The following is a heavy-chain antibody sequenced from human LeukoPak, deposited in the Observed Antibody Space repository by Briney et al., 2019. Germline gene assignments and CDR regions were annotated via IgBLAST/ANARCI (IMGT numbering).Heavy chain of an antibody. CDR3: ARYCSSTSCHGTG. CDR1: GGSISSSSYY. Sequence: PSETLSLTCTVSGGSISSSSYYWGWIRQPPGKGLEWIGSIYYSGSTYYNPSLKSRVTISVDTSKNQFSLKLSSVTAADTAVYYCARYCSSTSCHGTGWGQGTLVTVSS. CDR2: IYYSGST. D-gene: IGHD2-2*01. J-gene: IGHJ4*02. V-gene: IGHV4-39*07.